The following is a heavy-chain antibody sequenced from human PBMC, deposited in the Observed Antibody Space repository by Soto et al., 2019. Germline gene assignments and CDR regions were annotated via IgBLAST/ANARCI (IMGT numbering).Heavy chain of an antibody. D-gene: IGHD7-27*01. CDR2: IYYSGST. V-gene: IGHV4-31*03. CDR1: GGSISSGGYY. J-gene: IGHJ5*02. Sequence: QVQPQESGPGLVKPSQTLSLTCTVSGGSISSGGYYWSWIRQHPGKGLEWIGYIYYSGSTYYNPSLKSRVTISVDTSKNQFSLKLSSVTAADTAVYYCARKMSWANWFDPWGQGTLVTVSS. CDR3: ARKMSWANWFDP.